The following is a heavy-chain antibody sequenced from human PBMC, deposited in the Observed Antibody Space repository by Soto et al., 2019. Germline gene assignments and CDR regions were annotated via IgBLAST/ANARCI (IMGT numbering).Heavy chain of an antibody. CDR2: VYHTGST. CDR3: AREPYDITGNRIDS. Sequence: SDTLCLTCTFSEFSISGDYYWNWIRPAPGKGLEWIGYVYHTGSTYHNPSLKSRGSISVDTSNNQFSLKLSSVTAADTAVYFCAREPYDITGNRIDSWGQGIQVTVSS. V-gene: IGHV4-30-4*02. D-gene: IGHD3-22*01. J-gene: IGHJ5*01. CDR1: EFSISGDYY.